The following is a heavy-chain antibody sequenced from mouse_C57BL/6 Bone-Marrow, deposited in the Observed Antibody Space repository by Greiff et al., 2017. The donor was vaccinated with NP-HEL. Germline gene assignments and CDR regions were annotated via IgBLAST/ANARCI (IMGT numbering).Heavy chain of an antibody. CDR2: INPNNGGT. CDR1: GYTFTDYY. D-gene: IGHD3-3*01. CDR3: AREGLVPYAMDY. Sequence: VQLQQSGPELVKPGASVKISCKASGYTFTDYYMNWVKQSHGKSLEWIGDINPNNGGTSYNQKFKGKATLTVDKSSSTAYMELRSLTSEDSAVYYCAREGLVPYAMDYWGQGTSVTVSS. V-gene: IGHV1-26*01. J-gene: IGHJ4*01.